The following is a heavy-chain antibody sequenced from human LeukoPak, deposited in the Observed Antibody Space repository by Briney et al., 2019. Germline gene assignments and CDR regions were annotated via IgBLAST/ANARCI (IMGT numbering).Heavy chain of an antibody. CDR2: ISGSGGST. CDR3: ARGGYNYAPNFDY. Sequence: GGSLRLSCAASGFTVSSNYMSWVRQAPGKGLEWVSAISGSGGSTSNADSVKGRFTISRDNSKNTLYLQMNSLRAEDTAVYYCARGGYNYAPNFDYWGQGTLVTVSS. V-gene: IGHV3-23*01. CDR1: GFTVSSNY. J-gene: IGHJ4*02. D-gene: IGHD5-18*01.